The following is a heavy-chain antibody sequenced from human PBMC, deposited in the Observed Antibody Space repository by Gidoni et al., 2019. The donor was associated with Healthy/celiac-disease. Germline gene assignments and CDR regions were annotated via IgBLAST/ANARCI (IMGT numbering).Heavy chain of an antibody. CDR3: AREGGGYNSALDY. Sequence: QVQLVESGGGLVKPGGSLRLSCPAPGFTFSDYYMSWIRQAPGKGLEWVSYISSSSSYTNDADSVKGRFTISRDNAKNSLYLQMNSLRAEDTAVYYCAREGGGYNSALDYWGQGTLVTVSS. CDR2: ISSSSSYT. D-gene: IGHD5-12*01. V-gene: IGHV3-11*05. CDR1: GFTFSDYY. J-gene: IGHJ4*02.